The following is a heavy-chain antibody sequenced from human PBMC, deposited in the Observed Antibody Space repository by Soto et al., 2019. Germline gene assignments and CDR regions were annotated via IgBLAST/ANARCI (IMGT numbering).Heavy chain of an antibody. CDR1: GLMFRSYW. V-gene: IGHV3-7*01. CDR3: ASGGHVDY. D-gene: IGHD3-16*01. J-gene: IGHJ4*02. CDR2: INEGGSAT. Sequence: VQLVESGGGLVQPGGSLRLSCAASGLMFRSYWMTWVRQAPGKGLEWVDNINEGGSATYYVDAVKGRFTITRDNAENSLYLQMNSLRVEDTAVYYCASGGHVDYCGQGTLVTVSS.